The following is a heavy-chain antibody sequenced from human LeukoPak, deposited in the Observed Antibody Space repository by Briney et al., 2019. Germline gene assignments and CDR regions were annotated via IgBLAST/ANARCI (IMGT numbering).Heavy chain of an antibody. D-gene: IGHD2-2*01. CDR2: IKEDGSEK. CDR1: GFTFRRYW. CDR3: ARENRDILVVSAVMGDYYYYGMDV. V-gene: IGHV3-7*05. J-gene: IGHJ6*02. Sequence: GGSLTLSCAASGFTFRRYWMSWGRQAPGKGLEGVANIKEDGSEKNYVDSVKGGITISRDNAKDSLCLQMNSLRAEDTAVYYCARENRDILVVSAVMGDYYYYGMDVWGQGTTVTVSS.